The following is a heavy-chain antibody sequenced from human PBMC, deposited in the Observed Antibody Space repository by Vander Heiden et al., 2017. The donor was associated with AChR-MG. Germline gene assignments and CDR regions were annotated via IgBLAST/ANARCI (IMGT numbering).Heavy chain of an antibody. CDR3: ARDPATVTTFLAFDI. CDR2: IIPIFGTA. Sequence: QVQLVQSWAEVKKPGSSLKVSCQASGATFSSYAISWVRQAPGQGLEWMGGIIPIFGTANYAQKFQGRVTITADESTSTAYMELSSLRSEDTAVYYCARDPATVTTFLAFDIWGQGTMVTVSS. V-gene: IGHV1-69*01. J-gene: IGHJ3*02. CDR1: GATFSSYA. D-gene: IGHD4-17*01.